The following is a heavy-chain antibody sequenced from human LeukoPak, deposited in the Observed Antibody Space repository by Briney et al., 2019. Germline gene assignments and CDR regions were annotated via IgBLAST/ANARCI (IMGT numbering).Heavy chain of an antibody. J-gene: IGHJ4*02. CDR2: ISSSSNDI. D-gene: IGHD3-10*01. CDR3: AIIRGRNS. CDR1: GLTFTSYT. V-gene: IGHV3-21*01. Sequence: GGSLTLSCVVSGLTFTSYTMDWVRQAPGKGLEWLSSISSSSNDIYYADSVKDRFTISRDNAKNSVLLQMNSLRAEDTALYYCAIIRGRNSWGQGTLVTVSS.